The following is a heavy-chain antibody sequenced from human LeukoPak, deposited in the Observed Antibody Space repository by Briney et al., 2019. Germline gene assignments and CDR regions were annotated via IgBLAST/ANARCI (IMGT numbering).Heavy chain of an antibody. CDR1: EYTFTSYY. Sequence: ASVKVSCKGSEYTFTSYYMHWVRQAPGQGLEWMGIVNPSGGSTSYAQNFQGRVTMTRDMSTSTVYMELSSLRSEDTAVYYCARRNLKSAGSYFPLFDYWGQGTLVTVSS. CDR2: VNPSGGST. CDR3: ARRNLKSAGSYFPLFDY. V-gene: IGHV1-46*01. D-gene: IGHD1-26*01. J-gene: IGHJ4*02.